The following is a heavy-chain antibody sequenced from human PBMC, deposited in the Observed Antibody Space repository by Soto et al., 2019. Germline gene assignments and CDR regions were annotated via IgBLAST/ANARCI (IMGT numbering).Heavy chain of an antibody. V-gene: IGHV3-11*05. CDR2: ISSSSTYT. CDR1: GFTFSAYY. CDR3: ARENYGSVDY. J-gene: IGHJ4*02. D-gene: IGHD3-10*01. Sequence: QVQLVESGGVLVRPGGSLRLSCAPSGFTFSAYYMTWIRQAPGKGLEWVSSISSSSTYTHYADSVKGRFTISRDNARNSRYLQMNSLRAEDTAVYYCARENYGSVDYWGQGTLVTVSS.